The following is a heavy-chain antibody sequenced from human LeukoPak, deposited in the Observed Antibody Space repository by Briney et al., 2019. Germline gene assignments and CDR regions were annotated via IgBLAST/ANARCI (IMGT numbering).Heavy chain of an antibody. J-gene: IGHJ4*02. CDR1: GFTFSSYA. V-gene: IGHV3-30-3*01. CDR3: ARDGGDHGFDY. D-gene: IGHD2-21*02. Sequence: GRSLRLSCAASGFTFSSYAMHWVRQAPGKGLEWVAVISYDGSNKYYADSVKGRFTISRDNSKNTLYLQMNSLRAEDTAVYYCARDGGDHGFDYWGQGTLITVSS. CDR2: ISYDGSNK.